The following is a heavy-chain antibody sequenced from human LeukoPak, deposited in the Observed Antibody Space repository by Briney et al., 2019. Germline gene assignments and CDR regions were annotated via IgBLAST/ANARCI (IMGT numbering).Heavy chain of an antibody. CDR2: IFSSSTYI. D-gene: IGHD2/OR15-2a*01. Sequence: GGSLRLSCAASGFTFSTYYMNWARQAPGKGLEWVSFIFSSSTYIYYTDSVKGRFTISRDNARNSLYLQMDNLRAEDTGVYYCARDFYDGFALDYWGQGTLVTVSS. J-gene: IGHJ4*02. V-gene: IGHV3-21*03. CDR1: GFTFSTYY. CDR3: ARDFYDGFALDY.